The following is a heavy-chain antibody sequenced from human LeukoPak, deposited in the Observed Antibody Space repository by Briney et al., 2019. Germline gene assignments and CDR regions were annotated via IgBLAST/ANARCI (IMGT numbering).Heavy chain of an antibody. CDR1: GYTFTSYG. D-gene: IGHD3-22*01. V-gene: IGHV1-18*01. Sequence: GASVKVSCKASGYTFTSYGISWVRQAPGHGLEWMGWISAYNGNTNYAQKLQGRVTMTTDTSTSTAYMEPRSLRSDDTAVYYCARDGITMIVVARMQGDYWGQGTLVTVSS. CDR3: ARDGITMIVVARMQGDY. J-gene: IGHJ4*02. CDR2: ISAYNGNT.